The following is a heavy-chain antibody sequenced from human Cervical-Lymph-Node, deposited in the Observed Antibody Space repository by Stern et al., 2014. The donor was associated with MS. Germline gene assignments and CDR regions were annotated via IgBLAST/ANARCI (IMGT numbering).Heavy chain of an antibody. Sequence: QVQLVQSGAEVKKPGASVKVSCKASGYTFTDYYMHWVRQAPGQGLEWMGRIKPNSGGTNSAQKFQGRVTMTRDTSISTAYMELSGLKSDDTAVYYCARDSSIWSVDYWGQGTLVTVSS. CDR3: ARDSSIWSVDY. J-gene: IGHJ4*02. D-gene: IGHD6-13*01. CDR2: IKPNSGGT. V-gene: IGHV1-2*06. CDR1: GYTFTDYY.